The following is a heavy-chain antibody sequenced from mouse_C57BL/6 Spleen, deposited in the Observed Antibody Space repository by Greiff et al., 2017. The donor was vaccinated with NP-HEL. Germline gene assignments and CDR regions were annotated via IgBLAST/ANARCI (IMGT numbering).Heavy chain of an antibody. V-gene: IGHV3-6*01. J-gene: IGHJ4*01. CDR3: ARDLYYGNYDAMDY. CDR1: GYSITSGYY. Sequence: ESGPGLVKPSQSLSLTCSVTGYSITSGYYWNWIRQFPGNKLEWMGYISYDGSNNYNPSLKNRISITRDTSKNQFFLKLNSVTTEDTATYYCARDLYYGNYDAMDYWGQGTSVTVSS. CDR2: ISYDGSN. D-gene: IGHD2-1*01.